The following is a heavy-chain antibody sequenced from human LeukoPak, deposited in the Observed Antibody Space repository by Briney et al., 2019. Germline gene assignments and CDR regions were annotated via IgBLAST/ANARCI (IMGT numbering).Heavy chain of an antibody. CDR2: ISYDGST. J-gene: IGHJ3*02. Sequence: PSQTLSLTCTVSGGSDAHYWTWIRQHPGKGLEWIGYISYDGSTNYNPSLKSRITISVDTSKNQFSLKLRSVTAADTAVYYCARGSAGAFDIWGQGTMVTVSS. CDR1: GGSDAHY. V-gene: IGHV4-31*03. CDR3: ARGSAGAFDI.